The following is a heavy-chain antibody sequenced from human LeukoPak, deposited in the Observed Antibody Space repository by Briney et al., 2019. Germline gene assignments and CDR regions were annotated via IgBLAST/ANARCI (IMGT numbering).Heavy chain of an antibody. Sequence: ASVEVSCKASGYTFTGYDIHWVRQAPGQGLEWMGWINPNGGGTKYAQRFQGRVTMTRDTSISTAYMELNKLRSDDTAFYYCARVGCSDISCYTWFDPWGQGTLVTVSS. V-gene: IGHV1-2*02. J-gene: IGHJ5*02. D-gene: IGHD2-2*02. CDR3: ARVGCSDISCYTWFDP. CDR2: INPNGGGT. CDR1: GYTFTGYD.